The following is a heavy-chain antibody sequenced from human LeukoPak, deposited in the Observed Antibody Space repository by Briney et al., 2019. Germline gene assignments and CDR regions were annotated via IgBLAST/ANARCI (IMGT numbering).Heavy chain of an antibody. D-gene: IGHD1-1*01. Sequence: GGSLRLSCVASGFTFSNYWMGWVRQAPGKGLEWVANIKPDGSEKYYLDSVKGRFTISRDNAKNSLNLQMSSLSAEDTAVYHCARDLTTFQGSDAFDIWGQGTRVTVSS. CDR2: IKPDGSEK. J-gene: IGHJ3*02. CDR1: GFTFSNYW. V-gene: IGHV3-7*01. CDR3: ARDLTTFQGSDAFDI.